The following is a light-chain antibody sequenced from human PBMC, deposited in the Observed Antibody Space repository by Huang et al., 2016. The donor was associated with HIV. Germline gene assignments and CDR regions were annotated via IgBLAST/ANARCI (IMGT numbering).Light chain of an antibody. CDR3: QQDYNYT. CDR1: QSVSSRY. J-gene: IGKJ2*01. V-gene: IGKV3D-7*01. Sequence: EIVMTQSPATLSLSPGERATLSCRASQSVSSRYLSWYHIYAASTRAPGIPARFSGSGFCTYFTLTISSLQPEDFAVYYCQQDYNYTFGQGTKLEIK. CDR2: AAS.